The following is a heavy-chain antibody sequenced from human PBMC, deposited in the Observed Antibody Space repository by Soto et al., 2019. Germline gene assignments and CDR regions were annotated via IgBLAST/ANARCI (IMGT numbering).Heavy chain of an antibody. Sequence: QVQLVQSGAEVKKPGASVKVSCKASGYTFTSYGISWVRQAPGQGLEWMGWISAYNGNTNYAQKLQGRVTMTTDTSTSTAYMELRSLRSDDTAVYYCSRDLGGGGSDSSGWYHYWGQGTLVTVSS. D-gene: IGHD6-19*01. CDR3: SRDLGGGGSDSSGWYHY. CDR1: GYTFTSYG. V-gene: IGHV1-18*01. J-gene: IGHJ4*02. CDR2: ISAYNGNT.